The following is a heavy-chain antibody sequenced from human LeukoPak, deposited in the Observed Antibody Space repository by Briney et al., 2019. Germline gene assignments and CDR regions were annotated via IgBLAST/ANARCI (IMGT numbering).Heavy chain of an antibody. CDR3: LYGGNSGDWVY. CDR2: IYYSGST. D-gene: IGHD4-23*01. J-gene: IGHJ4*02. V-gene: IGHV4-39*07. Sequence: SETLSLTCTVSGGSISSSSYYWGWIRQPPGKGLEWIGSIYYSGSTNYNPSLKSRVTMSVDKSTNQFSLNLSSVTAADTAVYYCLYGGNSGDWVYWGQGTLVTVSS. CDR1: GGSISSSSYY.